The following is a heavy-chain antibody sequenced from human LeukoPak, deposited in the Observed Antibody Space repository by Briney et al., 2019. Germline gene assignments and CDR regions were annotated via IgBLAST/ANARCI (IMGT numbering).Heavy chain of an antibody. CDR2: IKQDGSEK. V-gene: IGHV3-7*03. J-gene: IGHJ6*04. Sequence: PGGSLRLSCAASGLTFSSYWMSWVRQAPGKGLEWVANIKQDGSEKYYVDSVKGRFTISRDNAKNSLYLQMNSLRAEDTAVYYCASPGFGEEDYYYGMDVWGKGTTVTVSS. D-gene: IGHD3-10*01. CDR1: GLTFSSYW. CDR3: ASPGFGEEDYYYGMDV.